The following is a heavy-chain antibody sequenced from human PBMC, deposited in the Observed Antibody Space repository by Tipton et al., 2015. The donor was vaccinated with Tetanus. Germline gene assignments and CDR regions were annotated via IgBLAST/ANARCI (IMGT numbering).Heavy chain of an antibody. CDR1: GDTFSRYV. CDR2: IIPLYGTA. Sequence: QLVQSGAEVKKPGASVKVSCKASGDTFSRYVFSWVRQAPGQGLEWMGGIIPLYGTANYAQKFRDRVTITADEATSTAYMELNSLRSEDTAVYFCAREHGYFDYWGPGTLVTVSS. J-gene: IGHJ4*02. CDR3: AREHGYFDY. V-gene: IGHV1-69*01.